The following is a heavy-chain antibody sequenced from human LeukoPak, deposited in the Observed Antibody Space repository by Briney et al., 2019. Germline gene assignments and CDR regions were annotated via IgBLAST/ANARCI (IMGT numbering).Heavy chain of an antibody. V-gene: IGHV4-34*01. CDR2: INHSGST. D-gene: IGHD6-19*01. CDR3: ASSGWYRGY. Sequence: SETLSLTCAVYGGSFSGYYWSWIRQPPGKGLEWIGEINHSGSTNYNPSLKSRVTISVDTSKNQFSLKLSSVTAADTAVYYCASSGWYRGYWGQETLVTVSS. J-gene: IGHJ4*02. CDR1: GGSFSGYY.